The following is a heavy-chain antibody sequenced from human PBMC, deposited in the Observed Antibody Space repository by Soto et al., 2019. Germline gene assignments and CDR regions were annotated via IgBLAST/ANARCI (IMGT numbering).Heavy chain of an antibody. CDR2: ISGSGGST. CDR1: GFTFSSYA. V-gene: IGHV3-23*01. Sequence: GGSLRLSCAASGFTFSSYAMSWVRQAPGKGLEWVSAISGSGGSTYYADYVTGRFTSSRDNSKNTLYLQMNSLRAEDTAVYYCAKSGGGYSYARPSWFDPWGQGTLVTVSS. CDR3: AKSGGGYSYARPSWFDP. J-gene: IGHJ5*02. D-gene: IGHD5-18*01.